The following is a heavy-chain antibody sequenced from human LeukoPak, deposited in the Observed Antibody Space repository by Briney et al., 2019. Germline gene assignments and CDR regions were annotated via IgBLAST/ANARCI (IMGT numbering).Heavy chain of an antibody. CDR3: ANRGDPRPPRGNRPYYY. CDR1: GFTFSSYA. J-gene: IGHJ4*02. CDR2: IRGGGST. V-gene: IGHV3-23*01. D-gene: IGHD1-1*01. Sequence: ESGGSLRLSCAASGFTFSSYAMSWVRQAPGKGLEWVSTIRGGGSTYYADSVKGRFTISRDNSKNTLYLQMNSLRAEDTAVYYCANRGDPRPPRGNRPYYYWGQGTLVTVSS.